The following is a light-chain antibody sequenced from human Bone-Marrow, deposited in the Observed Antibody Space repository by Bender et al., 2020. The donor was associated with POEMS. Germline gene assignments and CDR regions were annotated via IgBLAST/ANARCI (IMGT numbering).Light chain of an antibody. CDR3: QAWDSGTVV. Sequence: YDLTQPPSVSVSPGQTATITCSGDTLGNKFVSWYQQKTGQSPVVVMFQDNKRPSGIPERISGSNSGNTATLTISGTQAVDEADYYCQAWDSGTVVFGGGTKLTVL. V-gene: IGLV3-1*01. CDR1: TLGNKF. CDR2: QDN. J-gene: IGLJ2*01.